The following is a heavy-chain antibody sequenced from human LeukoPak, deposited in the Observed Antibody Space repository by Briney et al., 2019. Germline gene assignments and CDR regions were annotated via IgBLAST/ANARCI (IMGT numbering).Heavy chain of an antibody. V-gene: IGHV3-11*06. D-gene: IGHD3-22*01. J-gene: IGHJ4*02. CDR2: ITNSGNSK. Sequence: LSLTCAVYGGSFSGYYWSWGRQAPGKGLEWVSYITNSGNSKSYADSVKGRFTISRDNTKPSLYLQMNGLRAEDTAVYYCARTRSSGYLTFDYWGQGILVTVSS. CDR1: GGSFSGYY. CDR3: ARTRSSGYLTFDY.